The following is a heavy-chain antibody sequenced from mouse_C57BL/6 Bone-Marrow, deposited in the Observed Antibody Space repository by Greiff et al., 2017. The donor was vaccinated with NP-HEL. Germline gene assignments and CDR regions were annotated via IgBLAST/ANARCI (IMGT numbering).Heavy chain of an antibody. CDR1: GFTFSSYG. CDR2: ISSGGSYT. Sequence: EVQRVESGGDLVKPGGSLKLSCAASGFTFSSYGMSWVRQTPDKRLEWVATISSGGSYTYYPDSVKGRFTISRDNAKNTLYLQMSSLKSEDTAMYYCARRANLSLYAMDYWGQGTSVTVSS. J-gene: IGHJ4*01. V-gene: IGHV5-6*01. CDR3: ARRANLSLYAMDY. D-gene: IGHD3-1*01.